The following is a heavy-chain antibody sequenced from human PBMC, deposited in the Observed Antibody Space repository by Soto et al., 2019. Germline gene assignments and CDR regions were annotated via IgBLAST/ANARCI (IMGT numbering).Heavy chain of an antibody. D-gene: IGHD2-2*01. CDR3: AKGAGFRLVPAPLDAFDI. Sequence: GGSLRLSCAASGFTFSSYGMHWVRQAPGKGLEWVAVISYDGSNKYYADSVKGRFTISRDNSKNTLYLQMNSLRAEDTAVYYCAKGAGFRLVPAPLDAFDIWGQGTMVTVSS. V-gene: IGHV3-30*18. J-gene: IGHJ3*02. CDR2: ISYDGSNK. CDR1: GFTFSSYG.